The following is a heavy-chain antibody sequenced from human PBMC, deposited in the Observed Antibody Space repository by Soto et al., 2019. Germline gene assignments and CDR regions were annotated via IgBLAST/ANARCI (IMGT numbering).Heavy chain of an antibody. CDR3: SKSIGRYCRGGSCHIRYDAFDI. J-gene: IGHJ3*02. CDR1: GFTFSSYA. CDR2: ISGSGGST. Sequence: GSLRLSCAASGFTFSSYAMSWVRQAPGKGLEWVSAISGSGGSTYYADSVKGRFTISRDNSKNTLYLQMNSLRAEDTAVYYCSKSIGRYCRGGSCHIRYDAFDIWGQGTMVTVSS. V-gene: IGHV3-23*01. D-gene: IGHD2-15*01.